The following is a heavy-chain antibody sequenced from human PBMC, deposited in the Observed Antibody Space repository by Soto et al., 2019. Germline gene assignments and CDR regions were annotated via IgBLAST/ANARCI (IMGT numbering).Heavy chain of an antibody. V-gene: IGHV3-23*01. CDR1: GFTFSNFA. CDR3: AKDRGYAGNWYTGDS. Sequence: GGSLRLSCAASGFTFSNFAMNWVRQTPGKGLEWVSTISESGGSQYYPDAVRGRFTISRDNSKNTVYLQMTSLRADDTAVYYCAKDRGYAGNWYTGDSWGQGILVTVSS. CDR2: ISESGGSQ. J-gene: IGHJ4*02. D-gene: IGHD6-13*01.